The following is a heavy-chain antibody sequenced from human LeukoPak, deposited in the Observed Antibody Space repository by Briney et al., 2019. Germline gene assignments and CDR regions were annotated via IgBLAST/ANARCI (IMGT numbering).Heavy chain of an antibody. V-gene: IGHV4-59*01. CDR1: GGSISSYY. Sequence: SETLSLTCTVSGGSISSYYWSWIRQPPGKGLEWIGYIYYSGSTNYNPSLKSRVTISVDTSKNHFSLKLSSVTAADTAVYYCARAPAPDAFDIWGQGTMVTVSS. CDR3: ARAPAPDAFDI. J-gene: IGHJ3*02. CDR2: IYYSGST.